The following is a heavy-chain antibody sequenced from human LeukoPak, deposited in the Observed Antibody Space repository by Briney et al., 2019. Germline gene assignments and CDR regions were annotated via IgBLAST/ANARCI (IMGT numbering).Heavy chain of an antibody. CDR3: ARVIPRGFAASAFDI. J-gene: IGHJ3*02. CDR2: IKQDGSEK. Sequence: GGSLRFSCAASGFTFSSYWMSWVRQAPGKGLEWVANIKQDGSEKYYVDSVKGRFTISRDNAKNSLYLQMNSLRAEDTAVYYCARVIPRGFAASAFDIWGQGTMVTVSS. D-gene: IGHD3-10*01. CDR1: GFTFSSYW. V-gene: IGHV3-7*01.